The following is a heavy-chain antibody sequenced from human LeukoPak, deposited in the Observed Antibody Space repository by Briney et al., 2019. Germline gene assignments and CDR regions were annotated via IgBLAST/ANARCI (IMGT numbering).Heavy chain of an antibody. J-gene: IGHJ4*02. CDR3: ARTFCGGDCQSWDK. CDR2: IHGYGRT. CDR1: GFTVSGTY. Sequence: GGSLRLSCAASGFTVSGTYMSWVRQAPGKGLEWVSLIHGYGRTDYADSVKGRFTVSRDNSKNTLYLQMNSLRDEDTAVYYCARTFCGGDCQSWDKWGQGTLVTVSS. D-gene: IGHD2-21*02. V-gene: IGHV3-53*01.